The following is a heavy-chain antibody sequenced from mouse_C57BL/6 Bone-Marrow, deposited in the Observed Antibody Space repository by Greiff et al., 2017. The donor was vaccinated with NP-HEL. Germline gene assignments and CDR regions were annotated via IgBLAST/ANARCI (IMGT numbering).Heavy chain of an antibody. Sequence: VQLQQPGAELVKPGASVKLSCKASGYTFTSYWMQWVKQRPGQGLEWIGEIDPSDSYTNYNQKFKGKATLTVDTSSSTAYMQLSSLTSEDSAVYYCASLYYDREDYFDYWGQGTTLTVSS. CDR3: ASLYYDREDYFDY. V-gene: IGHV1-50*01. CDR1: GYTFTSYW. CDR2: IDPSDSYT. D-gene: IGHD2-4*01. J-gene: IGHJ2*01.